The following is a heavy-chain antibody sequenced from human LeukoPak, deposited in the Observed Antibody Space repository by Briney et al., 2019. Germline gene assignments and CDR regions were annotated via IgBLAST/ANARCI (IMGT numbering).Heavy chain of an antibody. J-gene: IGHJ4*02. V-gene: IGHV3-23*01. CDR3: AKAPRDRSGYFLFFFDH. CDR1: GFTFSSFA. Sequence: PGGSLRLSCAASGFTFSSFAMGWVRQAPGKGLEWVSSISGSGANTNYADSVKGRFTISRDNSKNTLSLQMDSLRAEDTALYYCAKAPRDRSGYFLFFFDHWGQGTLVPVSS. D-gene: IGHD3-22*01. CDR2: ISGSGANT.